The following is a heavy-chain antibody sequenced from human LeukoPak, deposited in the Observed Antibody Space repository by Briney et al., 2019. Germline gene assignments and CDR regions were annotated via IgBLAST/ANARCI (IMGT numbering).Heavy chain of an antibody. J-gene: IGHJ4*02. CDR1: GFTFSSYS. CDR2: ISSSSSTI. D-gene: IGHD2-15*01. CDR3: ARKATGYCSGGSCYSMYDY. Sequence: PGGSLRLSCAASGFTFSSYSMNWVRQAPGKGLEWVSYISSSSSTIYYADSVKGRFTISRDNAKNSLYLQMNSLRAEDTAVYYCARKATGYCSGGSCYSMYDYWGQGTLVTVSS. V-gene: IGHV3-48*04.